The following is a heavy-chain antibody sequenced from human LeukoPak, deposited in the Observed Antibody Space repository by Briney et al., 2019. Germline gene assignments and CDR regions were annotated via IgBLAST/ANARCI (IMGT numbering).Heavy chain of an antibody. Sequence: GGSLRLSCAASGFTFSSYAMHWVRQAPGEGLEWVAVISYDGSNKYYADSVKGRFTISRDNSKNTLYLQMNSLRAEDTAVYYCAREYLWDIVVVPAAYYYYGMDVWGKGTTVTVSS. D-gene: IGHD2-2*01. CDR2: ISYDGSNK. CDR1: GFTFSSYA. J-gene: IGHJ6*04. CDR3: AREYLWDIVVVPAAYYYYGMDV. V-gene: IGHV3-30*04.